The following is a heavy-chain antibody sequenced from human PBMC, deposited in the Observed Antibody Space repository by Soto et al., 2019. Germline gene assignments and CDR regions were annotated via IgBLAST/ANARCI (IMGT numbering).Heavy chain of an antibody. CDR3: AREGTRITMVRGVTFDY. J-gene: IGHJ4*02. CDR1: GGTFSSYA. CDR2: IIPIFGTA. D-gene: IGHD3-10*01. V-gene: IGHV1-69*06. Sequence: SVKVSCKASGGTFSSYAISWVRQAPGQGLEWMGGIIPIFGTANYAQKFQGRVTITADKSTSTAYMELSSLRSEDTAVYYCAREGTRITMVRGVTFDYWGQGTLVTVS.